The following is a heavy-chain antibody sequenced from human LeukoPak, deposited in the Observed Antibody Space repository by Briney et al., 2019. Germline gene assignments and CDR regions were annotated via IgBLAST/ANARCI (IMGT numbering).Heavy chain of an antibody. CDR2: ISGSGSST. V-gene: IGHV3-23*01. Sequence: GGSLRLSCAASGFTFSSYAMSWVRQAPGKGLEWVSAISGSGSSTYYADSVKGRFTISRDNSKNTLYLQMNSLRAEDTAVYYCAKVRPREYYDSSGYYRFDYWGQGTLVTVSS. CDR1: GFTFSSYA. D-gene: IGHD3-22*01. CDR3: AKVRPREYYDSSGYYRFDY. J-gene: IGHJ4*02.